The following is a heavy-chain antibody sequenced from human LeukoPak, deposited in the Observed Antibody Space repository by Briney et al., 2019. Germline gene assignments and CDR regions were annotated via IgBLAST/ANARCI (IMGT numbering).Heavy chain of an antibody. D-gene: IGHD2-2*01. J-gene: IGHJ5*02. CDR2: IYPGDSDT. Sequence: GESLEISCKGSGYSFTSYWIGWVRQMPGKGLEWMGIIYPGDSDTRYSSSFQGQVTISADKSISTAYLQWSSLKASDTAMYYCARHLRYCSSTSCYWNWFDPWGQGTLVTVSS. CDR1: GYSFTSYW. CDR3: ARHLRYCSSTSCYWNWFDP. V-gene: IGHV5-51*01.